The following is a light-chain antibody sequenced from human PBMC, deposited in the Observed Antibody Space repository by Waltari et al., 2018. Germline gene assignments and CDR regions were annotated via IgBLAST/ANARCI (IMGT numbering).Light chain of an antibody. V-gene: IGLV2-8*01. J-gene: IGLJ2*01. Sequence: QSALTQPASVSGSPGQSIIISCTGSNSDIGNYKYVSWYQQHPGKAPKLIIYDISNRPSGVPDRFSGSRSGNTASLTVSGLQAEDEADYYCSSYAGSNNLVFGGGTKLTVL. CDR3: SSYAGSNNLV. CDR2: DIS. CDR1: NSDIGNYKY.